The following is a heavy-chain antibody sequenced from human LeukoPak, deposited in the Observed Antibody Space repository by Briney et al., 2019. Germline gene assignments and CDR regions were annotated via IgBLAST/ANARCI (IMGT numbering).Heavy chain of an antibody. J-gene: IGHJ5*02. Sequence: PSETLSLTCTVSGGSISSYYWSWIRQPPGKGLEWIGRIYTSGSTNYNPSPKSRVTMSVDTSKKQFSLKLSSGTAADTAVYYCARLEYCSSRSWFDPWGQGTLVTVSS. CDR1: GGSISSYY. D-gene: IGHD6-6*01. CDR3: ARLEYCSSRSWFDP. V-gene: IGHV4-4*07. CDR2: IYTSGST.